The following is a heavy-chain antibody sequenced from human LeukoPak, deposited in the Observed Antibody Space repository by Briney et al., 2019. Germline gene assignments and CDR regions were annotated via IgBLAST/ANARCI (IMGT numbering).Heavy chain of an antibody. CDR3: ARDPSQHNYYALDA. J-gene: IGHJ6*04. Sequence: SETLSLTCTVSGGSISAFYWGWIRQPAGKGLEWIGRIHTNGNTNYNPSLQSRVTMSVDTSKNQFSLKVSSVTAADTAVYYCARDPSQHNYYALDAWGAGTTVTVSS. CDR2: IHTNGNT. CDR1: GGSISAFY. V-gene: IGHV4-4*07.